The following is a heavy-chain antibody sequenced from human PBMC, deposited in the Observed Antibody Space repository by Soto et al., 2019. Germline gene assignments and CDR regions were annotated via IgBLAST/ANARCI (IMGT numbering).Heavy chain of an antibody. D-gene: IGHD5-18*01. V-gene: IGHV3-23*01. CDR2: ISGSGGST. CDR3: ARDRPDTAMADYYYYGMDV. CDR1: GFTFSSYA. J-gene: IGHJ6*02. Sequence: GGSLRLSCAASGFTFSSYAMSWVRQAPGKGLEWVSAISGSGGSTYYADFVKGRFTISRDNSKNTLYLQMNSLRAEDTAVYYCARDRPDTAMADYYYYGMDVWGQGTTVTVSS.